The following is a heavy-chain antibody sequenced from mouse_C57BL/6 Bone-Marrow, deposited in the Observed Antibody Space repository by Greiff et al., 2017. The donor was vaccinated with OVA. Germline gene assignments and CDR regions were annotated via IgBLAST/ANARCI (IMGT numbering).Heavy chain of an antibody. Sequence: VQLQQSGAELMKPGASVKLSCKATGYTFTGYWIEWVKQRPGHGLEWIGEILPGSGSTNYNGKFKGKATFTADTSSNTAYMQLSSLTTEDSAIYDCARSGEYAFYWYFDVWGTGTTVTVSS. J-gene: IGHJ1*03. CDR3: ARSGEYAFYWYFDV. CDR1: GYTFTGYW. CDR2: ILPGSGST. D-gene: IGHD2-13*01. V-gene: IGHV1-9*01.